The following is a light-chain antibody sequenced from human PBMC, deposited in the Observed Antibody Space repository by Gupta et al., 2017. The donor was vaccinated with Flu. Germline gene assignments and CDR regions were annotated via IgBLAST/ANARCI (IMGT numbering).Light chain of an antibody. Sequence: QTVVTQEPSLTVSPGGTVTLTCASSSGAVTSGYHPNWFQQKPGQAPRSRILSKNNRHSWTPARFSGSLLGGKAELTLSDVQPEDEAEYDCLVCRGGGTPGGLGGGT. J-gene: IGLJ3*02. CDR2: SKN. V-gene: IGLV7-43*01. CDR1: SGAVTSGYH. CDR3: LVCRGGGTPGG.